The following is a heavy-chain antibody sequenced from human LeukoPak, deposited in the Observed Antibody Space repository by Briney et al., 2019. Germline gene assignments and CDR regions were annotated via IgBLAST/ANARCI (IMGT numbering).Heavy chain of an antibody. V-gene: IGHV1-8*01. CDR1: GYTFTSYD. CDR3: ARSRGATILDY. CDR2: MNPNSGNT. Sequence: ASVKVSCKASGYTFTSYDINWVRQATGQGLEWMGWMNPNSGNTGYAQNFQGRVTMTRDTSISTAYMELSSLRSEDTAVYYCARSRGATILDYWGQGTLVTASS. J-gene: IGHJ4*02. D-gene: IGHD1-26*01.